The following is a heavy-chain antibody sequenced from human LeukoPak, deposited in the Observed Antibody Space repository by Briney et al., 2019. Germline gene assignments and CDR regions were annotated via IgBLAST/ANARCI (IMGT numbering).Heavy chain of an antibody. V-gene: IGHV4-31*03. CDR2: IYYNGNT. CDR3: ARDARFSGTPPFGMDV. J-gene: IGHJ6*02. D-gene: IGHD6-25*01. Sequence: SQTLSLTCSVSGGSISNGGYYWSWIRQYPGTGLEWIGYIYYNGNTYYNPSLKSRVTISVDTSKNQFSLKVSSVTAADTAVYYCARDARFSGTPPFGMDVWGQGTTVTVSS. CDR1: GGSISNGGYY.